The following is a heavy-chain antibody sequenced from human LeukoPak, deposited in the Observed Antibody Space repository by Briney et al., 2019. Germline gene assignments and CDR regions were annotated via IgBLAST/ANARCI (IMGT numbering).Heavy chain of an antibody. CDR2: IKQDGSEK. J-gene: IGHJ4*02. V-gene: IGHV3-7*01. D-gene: IGHD3-22*01. CDR1: GFTFSSYW. Sequence: GGSLRLSCAASGFTFSSYWMSWVRQAPGKGLEWVANIKQDGSEKYYVDSVKGRFTISRDNAKNSLYLQMNSLRAEDTAVYYCARDPYYYDSSGYSAFDYWGQGTLVAVSS. CDR3: ARDPYYYDSSGYSAFDY.